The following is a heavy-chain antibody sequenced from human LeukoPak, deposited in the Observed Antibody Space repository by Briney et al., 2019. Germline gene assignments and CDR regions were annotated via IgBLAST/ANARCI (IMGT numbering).Heavy chain of an antibody. V-gene: IGHV3-23*01. D-gene: IGHD2-15*01. CDR2: ISGFGGST. J-gene: IGHJ4*02. Sequence: PGGSLRLSCAASGFIFKSYAMNWVRQAPGKGLEWVSGISGFGGSTYYAASVKGRFTISRDNSGDTLFLHLDNLRVEDTAMYYCWRPGGSRLSSFYYWGQGSLVTVSS. CDR1: GFIFKSYA. CDR3: WRPGGSRLSSFYY.